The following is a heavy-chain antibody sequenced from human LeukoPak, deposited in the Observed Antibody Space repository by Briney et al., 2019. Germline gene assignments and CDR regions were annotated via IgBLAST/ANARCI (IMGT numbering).Heavy chain of an antibody. J-gene: IGHJ6*03. Sequence: SETLSLTCAVYGGSFSGYCWSWIRQPPGKGLEWIGEINHSGSTNYNPSLKSRVTISVDTSKNQFSLKLSSVTAADTAVYYCAREYSSSWGYYYYYMDVWGKGTTVTVSS. V-gene: IGHV4-34*01. CDR2: INHSGST. D-gene: IGHD6-6*01. CDR1: GGSFSGYC. CDR3: AREYSSSWGYYYYYMDV.